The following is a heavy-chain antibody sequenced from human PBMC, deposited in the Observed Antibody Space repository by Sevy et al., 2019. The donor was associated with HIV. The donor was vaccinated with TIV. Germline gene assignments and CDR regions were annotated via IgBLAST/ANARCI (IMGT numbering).Heavy chain of an antibody. CDR2: IYYSGST. CDR3: ARRVSWAAFDI. J-gene: IGHJ3*02. V-gene: IGHV4-31*03. Sequence: SDTLSLTCTVSGGSISSGGYYWSWIRQHPGKGLEWIGYIYYSGSTYYNPSLKSRVTISVDTSKNQFSLKLSSVTAADTAVYYCARRVSWAAFDIWGQGTMVTVSS. D-gene: IGHD2-15*01. CDR1: GGSISSGGYY.